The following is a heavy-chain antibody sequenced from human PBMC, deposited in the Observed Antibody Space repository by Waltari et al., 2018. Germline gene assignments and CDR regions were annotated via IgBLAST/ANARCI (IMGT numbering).Heavy chain of an antibody. Sequence: EVQLVESGGGLVQPGGSLSLSCSAPGLPFSSYEMNWAPRAPGKGLEWVSYISSSGSTIYYADSVKGRFTISRDNAKNSLYLQMNSLRAEDTAVYYCARDWSARLGGVLDYWGQGTLVTVSS. V-gene: IGHV3-48*03. D-gene: IGHD6-19*01. J-gene: IGHJ4*02. CDR2: ISSSGSTI. CDR1: GLPFSSYE. CDR3: ARDWSARLGGVLDY.